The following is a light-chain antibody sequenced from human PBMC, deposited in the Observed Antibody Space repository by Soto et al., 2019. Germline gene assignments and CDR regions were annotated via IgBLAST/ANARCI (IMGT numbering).Light chain of an antibody. J-gene: IGLJ1*01. V-gene: IGLV2-23*02. CDR2: EVS. Sequence: QSVLTQPASVSGSPGQSITFSCTGTSSDVGSSNLVSWYQQHPGKAPKLLIYEVSKRPSGVSNRFSGSKSGNTASLTISGIQAEDEADYYCCSYAGSSTHVFGTGTKVT. CDR3: CSYAGSSTHV. CDR1: SSDVGSSNL.